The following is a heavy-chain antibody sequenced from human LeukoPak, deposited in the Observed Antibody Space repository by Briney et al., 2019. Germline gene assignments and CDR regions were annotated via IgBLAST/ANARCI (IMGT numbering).Heavy chain of an antibody. J-gene: IGHJ4*02. D-gene: IGHD3-22*01. CDR1: GGSLSGYY. CDR2: INDSGST. Sequence: SETLSLTCAVYGGSLSGYYWSWIRQSPGKGLEWIGEINDSGSTNYNPSLKSRVTISVDTSKNQFSLKLTSVTAADTAVYYCARDVGIQLLLGDYFDYWGQGILVTVSS. CDR3: ARDVGIQLLLGDYFDY. V-gene: IGHV4-34*01.